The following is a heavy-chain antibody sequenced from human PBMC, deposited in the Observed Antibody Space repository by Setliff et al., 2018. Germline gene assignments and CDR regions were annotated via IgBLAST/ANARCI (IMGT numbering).Heavy chain of an antibody. J-gene: IGHJ6*03. CDR3: AREVVVVKSAINYYYYMDV. Sequence: GASVKVSCKASGGTFRSYGISWVRQAPGQGLEWMGGIIPNFGTTSCAQKFQGRVTITTDESTNTAYMELSSLRSDDTAVFYCAREVVVVKSAINYYYYMDVWGKGTTVPSP. CDR1: GGTFRSYG. D-gene: IGHD2-2*01. CDR2: IIPNFGTT. V-gene: IGHV1-69*05.